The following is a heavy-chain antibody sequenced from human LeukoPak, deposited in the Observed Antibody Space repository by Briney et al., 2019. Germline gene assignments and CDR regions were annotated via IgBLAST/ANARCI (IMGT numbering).Heavy chain of an antibody. CDR2: IGPSSGDI. CDR1: GFTFRIYS. D-gene: IGHD6-19*01. J-gene: IGHJ5*02. CDR3: ARDRGASGRGLA. Sequence: GGSLRLSCAASGFTFRIYSMNWVRQAPGTGLEWVSSIGPSSGDIYYADSVKGRFTISRDNDKNSLYLQMNSLRAEDTAVYYCARDRGASGRGLAWGQGTQVTVSS. V-gene: IGHV3-21*01.